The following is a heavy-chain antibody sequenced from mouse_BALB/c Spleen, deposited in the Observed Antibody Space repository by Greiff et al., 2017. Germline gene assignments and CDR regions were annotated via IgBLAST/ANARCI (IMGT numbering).Heavy chain of an antibody. CDR2: INPSTGYT. V-gene: IGHV1-7*01. Sequence: VQLQESGAELAKPGASVKMSCKASGYTFTSYWMHWVKQRPGQGLEWIGYINPSTGYTEYNQKFKDKATLTADKSSSTAYMQLSSLTSEDSAVYYCARGERRTIYYAMDYWGQGTSVTVSS. J-gene: IGHJ4*01. CDR3: ARGERRTIYYAMDY. D-gene: IGHD2-12*01. CDR1: GYTFTSYW.